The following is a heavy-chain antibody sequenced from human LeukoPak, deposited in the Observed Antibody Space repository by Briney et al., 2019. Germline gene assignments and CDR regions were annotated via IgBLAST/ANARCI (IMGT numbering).Heavy chain of an antibody. CDR1: GFTFSSYA. Sequence: SGGSLRLSCAASGFTFSSYAMSWVRQAPGKGLEWVSSISSSGSYIYYGDSVKGRFTISRDNAKNSLYLQMNSLRAEDTAVYYCARDGRPWGQGTLVTVSS. CDR2: ISSSGSYI. CDR3: ARDGRP. D-gene: IGHD3/OR15-3a*01. J-gene: IGHJ5*02. V-gene: IGHV3-21*01.